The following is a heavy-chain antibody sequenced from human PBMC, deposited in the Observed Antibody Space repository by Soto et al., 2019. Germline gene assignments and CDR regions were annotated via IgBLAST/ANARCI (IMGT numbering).Heavy chain of an antibody. V-gene: IGHV3-30-3*01. D-gene: IGHD5-18*01. CDR2: ISYDGSNK. J-gene: IGHJ6*02. CDR3: ASSVDTAMATYYYYGMDV. Sequence: GGSLRLSCAASGFTFSSYAMHWVRQAPGKGLEWVAVISYDGSNKYYADSVKGRFTISRDNSKNTLYLQMNSLRAEDTAVYYCASSVDTAMATYYYYGMDVWGQGTTVTV. CDR1: GFTFSSYA.